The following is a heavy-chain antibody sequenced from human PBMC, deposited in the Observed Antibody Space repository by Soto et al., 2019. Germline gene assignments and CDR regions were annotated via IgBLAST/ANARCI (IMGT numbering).Heavy chain of an antibody. CDR3: ARDPSGHIVATIIDLYFDY. D-gene: IGHD5-12*01. V-gene: IGHV3-7*01. CDR2: IKQDGSEK. J-gene: IGHJ4*02. Sequence: GGSLRLSCAASGFTFSSYWMSWVRQAPGKGLEWVANIKQDGSEKYYVDSVKGRFTISRDNAKNSLYLQMNSLRAEDTAVYYCARDPSGHIVATIIDLYFDYWGQGTLVTVSS. CDR1: GFTFSSYW.